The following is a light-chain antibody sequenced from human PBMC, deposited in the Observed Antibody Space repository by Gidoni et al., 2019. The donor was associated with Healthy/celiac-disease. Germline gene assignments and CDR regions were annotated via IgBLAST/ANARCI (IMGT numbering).Light chain of an antibody. J-gene: IGKJ2*01. V-gene: IGKV3-15*01. CDR3: QQYNNWPPT. CDR2: GAS. CDR1: QSVSSN. Sequence: ELVMTQSPATLSVSPGERATLSCRASQSVSSNLAWYQQKPGQAPRLLIYGASTRATGIPARFSGSGSGTEFTLTISSLQSEDFAVYYCQQYNNWPPTFXXXTKLEIK.